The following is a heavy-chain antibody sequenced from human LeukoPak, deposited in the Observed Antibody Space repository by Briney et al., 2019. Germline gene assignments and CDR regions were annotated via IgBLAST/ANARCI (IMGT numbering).Heavy chain of an antibody. CDR2: ISSSSSYI. J-gene: IGHJ6*02. CDR3: ARRGGHFDWLPPADCYYGMDV. V-gene: IGHV3-21*01. D-gene: IGHD3-9*01. Sequence: GGSLRLSCAASGFTFSSYSMNWVRQAPGKGLEWVSSISSSSSYIYYADSVKGRFTISRDNAKNSLYLQMNSLRAEDTAVYYCARRGGHFDWLPPADCYYGMDVWGQGTTVTVSS. CDR1: GFTFSSYS.